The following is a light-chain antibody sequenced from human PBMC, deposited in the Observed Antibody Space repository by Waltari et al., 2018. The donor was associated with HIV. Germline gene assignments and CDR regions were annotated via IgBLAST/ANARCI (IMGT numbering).Light chain of an antibody. CDR2: GAS. CDR1: QTVRRN. Sequence: EIVMTQSPATLSVSPGERATLSCRASQTVRRNLAWYQQKPGQAPRLLIHGASSRATGVPARFRGSGSGTEFTLTISSLQSEDFAVYYCQQYYKWPRTFGQGTKVEIK. J-gene: IGKJ1*01. CDR3: QQYYKWPRT. V-gene: IGKV3-15*01.